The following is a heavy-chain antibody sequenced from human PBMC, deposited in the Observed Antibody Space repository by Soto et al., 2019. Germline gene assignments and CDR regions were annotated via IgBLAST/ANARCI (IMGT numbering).Heavy chain of an antibody. J-gene: IGHJ4*02. D-gene: IGHD6-13*01. CDR1: GYSFTSYW. Sequence: EVQLVQSGAEVKKPGESLRISCKGSGYSFTSYWISWVRQMPGKGLEWMGRIDPSDSYTNYSPSFQGHVTISADKSIXXTCLQWSSLKASDTAMYYCARLQAAAGDNDLPFDSWGQGTLVTVSS. CDR2: IDPSDSYT. CDR3: ARLQAAAGDNDLPFDS. V-gene: IGHV5-10-1*01.